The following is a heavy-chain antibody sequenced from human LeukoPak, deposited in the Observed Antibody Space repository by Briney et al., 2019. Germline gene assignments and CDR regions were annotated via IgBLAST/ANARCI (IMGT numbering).Heavy chain of an antibody. CDR2: IYYSRST. CDR1: GGSISSYY. V-gene: IGHV4-59*01. J-gene: IGHJ5*02. Sequence: PSETLSLTCTVSGGSISSYYWSWIRQPPGKGLEWIGYIYYSRSTNYNPSLKSRVTISVDTSKNQFSLKLSSVTAADTAVYYCARGQDYGSGSNWFDPWGQGTLVTVSS. CDR3: ARGQDYGSGSNWFDP. D-gene: IGHD3-10*01.